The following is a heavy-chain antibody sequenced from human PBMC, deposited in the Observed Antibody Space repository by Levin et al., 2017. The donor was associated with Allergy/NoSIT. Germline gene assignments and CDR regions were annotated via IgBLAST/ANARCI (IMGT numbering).Heavy chain of an antibody. CDR2: INPHSGDS. CDR1: GYTFTGLF. CDR3: AAGGLGGYCTSISCPW. Sequence: GESLKISCKASGYTFTGLFIHWVRQAPGQGLEWMGWINPHSGDSNYVQTFQGRVTLTRDTSISTAYMELSSLTSDDTAVYYCAAGGLGGYCTSISCPWWGQGTLVTVSS. J-gene: IGHJ4*02. V-gene: IGHV1-2*02. D-gene: IGHD2-2*03.